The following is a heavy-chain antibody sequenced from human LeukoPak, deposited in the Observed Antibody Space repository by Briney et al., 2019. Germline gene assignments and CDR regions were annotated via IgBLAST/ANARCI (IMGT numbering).Heavy chain of an antibody. J-gene: IGHJ4*02. V-gene: IGHV3-30*02. CDR3: ARDEYSSSRKDY. D-gene: IGHD6-6*01. Sequence: GGSLRLSCAASGFTFSSYGMHWVRQAPGKGLEWVAFIRYDGSNKYYADSVKGRFTISRDNSKNTLYLQMNSLRAEDTAVYYCARDEYSSSRKDYWGQGTLVTVSS. CDR1: GFTFSSYG. CDR2: IRYDGSNK.